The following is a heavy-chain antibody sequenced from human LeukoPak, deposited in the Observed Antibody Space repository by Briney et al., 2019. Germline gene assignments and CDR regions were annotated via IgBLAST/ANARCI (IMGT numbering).Heavy chain of an antibody. CDR3: AKAHKVDTAMVSADY. Sequence: GGSLRLSCAASGFSFSSYAMSWVRQAPGEGLEWVSAISGSDDSTYYAGSVKGRFTISRDNSKNTLYLQMNSLRAEDTAVYYCAKAHKVDTAMVSADYWGQGTLVTVSS. CDR1: GFSFSSYA. CDR2: ISGSDDST. D-gene: IGHD5-18*01. V-gene: IGHV3-23*01. J-gene: IGHJ4*02.